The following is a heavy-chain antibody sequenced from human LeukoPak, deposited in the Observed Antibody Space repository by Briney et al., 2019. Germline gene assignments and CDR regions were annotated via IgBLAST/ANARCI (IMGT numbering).Heavy chain of an antibody. D-gene: IGHD3-3*01. V-gene: IGHV3-23*01. Sequence: GGSLRLSCVASGFTFSNYGMSWVRQAPGKGLQWVSGISSAGGNAFYADSVKGRFTISRDNFKSTLYLQMNSLRADDTAVYYCAKIYYDFWSGYPYYFDHWGQGTLVTVSS. CDR1: GFTFSNYG. J-gene: IGHJ4*02. CDR2: ISSAGGNA. CDR3: AKIYYDFWSGYPYYFDH.